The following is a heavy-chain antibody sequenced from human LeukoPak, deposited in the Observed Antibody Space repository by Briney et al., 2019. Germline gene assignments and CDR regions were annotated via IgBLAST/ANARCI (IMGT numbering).Heavy chain of an antibody. J-gene: IGHJ3*02. V-gene: IGHV1-18*01. CDR2: ISAYNGKT. CDR3: ARACSSTSCYGTDAFDI. Sequence: ASVKVSCKASGYTFTSYGISWVRQAPGQGLEWMGWISAYNGKTNYAQKLQGRVTMTTDTSTSTAYMELRSLISDDTAVYYCARACSSTSCYGTDAFDIWGQGTMVTVSS. D-gene: IGHD2-2*01. CDR1: GYTFTSYG.